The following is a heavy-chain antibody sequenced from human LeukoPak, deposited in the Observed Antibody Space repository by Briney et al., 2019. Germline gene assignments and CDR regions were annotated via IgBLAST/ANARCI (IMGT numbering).Heavy chain of an antibody. CDR3: AKVYCSSTSCYKSPFDH. D-gene: IGHD2-2*02. CDR2: ISWNSGSI. J-gene: IGHJ4*02. V-gene: IGHV3-9*01. CDR1: GFTFDDYA. Sequence: GGSLRLSCAASGFTFDDYAMHWVRQAPGKGLEWVSGISWNSGSIGYADSVKGRFTISGDNAKNSLYLQMNSLRAEDTALYYCAKVYCSSTSCYKSPFDHWGQGTLVTVSS.